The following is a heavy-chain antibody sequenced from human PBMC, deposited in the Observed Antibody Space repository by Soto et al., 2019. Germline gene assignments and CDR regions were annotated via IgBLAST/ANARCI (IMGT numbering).Heavy chain of an antibody. D-gene: IGHD3-22*01. J-gene: IGHJ5*02. CDR2: INPESTTI. V-gene: IGHV3-74*01. CDR1: GIDLSIYW. Sequence: EAQLVESGGGLVQPGGSLRLSCTGSGIDLSIYWMHWVRQAPGKGLVWVSRINPESTTISYADSVKGRFTISRHNAENTIFLHMNSLSAEDTGVYYCTNDTFGGRESWGQGTLVTVSS. CDR3: TNDTFGGRES.